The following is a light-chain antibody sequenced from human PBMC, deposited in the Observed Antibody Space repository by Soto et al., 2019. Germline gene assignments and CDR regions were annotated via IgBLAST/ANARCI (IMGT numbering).Light chain of an antibody. CDR3: KLTKRFPIT. J-gene: IGKJ5*01. CDR1: QGIGTW. V-gene: IGKV1D-12*01. CDR2: GAT. Sequence: DVQVTQSPSFVAASVGDRVTSTCRTSQGIGTWLTWYQVKPGKAPNLLIDGATNLQSGVPSVVTVSGLWTHFTLTIISLQPKDLARYLCKLTKRFPITSGHRTRLYI.